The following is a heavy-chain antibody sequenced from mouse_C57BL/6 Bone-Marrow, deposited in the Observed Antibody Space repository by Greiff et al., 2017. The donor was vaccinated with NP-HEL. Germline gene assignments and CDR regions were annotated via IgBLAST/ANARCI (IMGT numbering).Heavy chain of an antibody. CDR1: GYTFTSYW. CDR3: ARSANDYPFAY. D-gene: IGHD2-4*01. CDR2: IHPNSGST. Sequence: QVQLKQPGAELVKPGASVKLSCKASGYTFTSYWMHWVKQRPGQGLEWIGMIHPNSGSTNYNEKFKSKATLTVDKSSSTAYMQLSSLTSEDSAVYHCARSANDYPFAYWGQGTLVTVSA. V-gene: IGHV1-64*01. J-gene: IGHJ3*01.